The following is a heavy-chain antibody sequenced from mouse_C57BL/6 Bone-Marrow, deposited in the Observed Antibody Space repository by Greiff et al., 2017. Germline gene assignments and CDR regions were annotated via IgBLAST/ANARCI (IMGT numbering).Heavy chain of an antibody. Sequence: QVQLQQPGAELVKPGASVKLSCKASGYTFTSYWMHWVKQRPGPGLEWIGMIHPNSGSTNYNEKFKSKATLTVDKSSSIAYMQLSSLTSEDSAVYYCARSGYYDGSSFWYFDVWGTGTTVTVSS. CDR2: IHPNSGST. J-gene: IGHJ1*03. CDR1: GYTFTSYW. V-gene: IGHV1-64*01. D-gene: IGHD1-1*01. CDR3: ARSGYYDGSSFWYFDV.